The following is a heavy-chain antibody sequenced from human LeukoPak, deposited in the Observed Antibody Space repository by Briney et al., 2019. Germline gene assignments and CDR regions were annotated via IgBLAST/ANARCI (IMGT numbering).Heavy chain of an antibody. Sequence: PGGSLRLSCAASGFTLRSSAMSWVRQAPGKGLEWVSAISGDGGTISYAASVRGRFTISRDNAKNTLFLQMSSLRSEDTAVYYCATSGAWEIGFDYWGQGTLVTVSS. V-gene: IGHV3-23*01. CDR3: ATSGAWEIGFDY. J-gene: IGHJ4*02. D-gene: IGHD6-25*01. CDR1: GFTLRSSA. CDR2: ISGDGGTI.